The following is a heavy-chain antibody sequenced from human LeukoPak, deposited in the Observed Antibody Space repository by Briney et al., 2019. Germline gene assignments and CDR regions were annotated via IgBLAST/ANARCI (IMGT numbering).Heavy chain of an antibody. CDR2: ISAYNGNT. Sequence: ASVKVSCKASGYTFTSCGISWVRQAPGQRLEWMGWISAYNGNTNYAQKLQGRVTMTTDTSTSTAYMELRSLRSDDTAVYYCARVDYDFWSGYLQPPDYWGQGTLVTVSS. V-gene: IGHV1-18*01. J-gene: IGHJ4*02. CDR1: GYTFTSCG. CDR3: ARVDYDFWSGYLQPPDY. D-gene: IGHD3-3*01.